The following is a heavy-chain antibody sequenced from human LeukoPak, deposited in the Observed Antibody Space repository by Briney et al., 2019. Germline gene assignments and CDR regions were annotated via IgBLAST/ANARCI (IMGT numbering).Heavy chain of an antibody. CDR1: GFTFSSYS. CDR2: IRSSSSYI. Sequence: PGGSLRLSCAASGFTFSSYSMNWVRQAPGKGLEWVSSIRSSSSYIYYADSVKGRFTISRDNAKNPLYLQMSSLRAEDTAVYYCARDQVVVVVAATYYYYGMDVWGQGTTVTVSS. D-gene: IGHD2-15*01. CDR3: ARDQVVVVVAATYYYYGMDV. V-gene: IGHV3-21*01. J-gene: IGHJ6*02.